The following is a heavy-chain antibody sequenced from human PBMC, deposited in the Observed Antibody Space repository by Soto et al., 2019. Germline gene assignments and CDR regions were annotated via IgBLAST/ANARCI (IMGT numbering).Heavy chain of an antibody. J-gene: IGHJ3*02. CDR1: GFTFSNYG. V-gene: IGHV3-33*01. Sequence: QVQLVESGGGVVQPGRSLRVSCAASGFTFSNYGMHWVRQAPGKGLEWVAVIWYDGTNKYYADSVKGRFTISRDNSKNTLYLQMNSLRAEDTAVYYCARRDSCGYDGFDIWGQGTMVTVSS. CDR3: ARRDSCGYDGFDI. CDR2: IWYDGTNK. D-gene: IGHD3-22*01.